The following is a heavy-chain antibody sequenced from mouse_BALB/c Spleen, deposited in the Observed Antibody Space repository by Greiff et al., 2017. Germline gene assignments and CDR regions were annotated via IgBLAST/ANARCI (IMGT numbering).Heavy chain of an antibody. Sequence: EVQLQESGAELVRPGALVKLSCKASGFNIKDYYMHWVKQRPEQGLEWIGWIDPENGNTIYDPKFQGKASITADTSSNTAYLQLSSLTSEDTAVYYCARDGNYQGFDYWGQGTTLTGSS. CDR3: ARDGNYQGFDY. V-gene: IGHV14-1*02. CDR1: GFNIKDYY. J-gene: IGHJ2*01. D-gene: IGHD2-1*01. CDR2: IDPENGNT.